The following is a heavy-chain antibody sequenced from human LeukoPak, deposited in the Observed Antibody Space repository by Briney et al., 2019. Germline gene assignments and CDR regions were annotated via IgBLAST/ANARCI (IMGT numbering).Heavy chain of an antibody. J-gene: IGHJ6*03. Sequence: ASVKVSCKASGYTFTSYYMHWLRQAPGQGLEWMGIINPSGGSTSYAQKFQGRVTMTRDTSTSTVYMELSSLRSEYTAVYYCARAGGYYDFWSGYYTSYYYYMDVWGKGTTVTVSS. CDR3: ARAGGYYDFWSGYYTSYYYYMDV. V-gene: IGHV1-46*03. CDR2: INPSGGST. D-gene: IGHD3-3*01. CDR1: GYTFTSYY.